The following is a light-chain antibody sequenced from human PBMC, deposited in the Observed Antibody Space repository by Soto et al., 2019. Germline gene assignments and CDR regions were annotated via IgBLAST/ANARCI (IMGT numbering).Light chain of an antibody. V-gene: IGLV1-44*01. Sequence: QSVLTQPPSASGTPGQWVTISCSGSSSNIGSNTVNWYQQLPGTAPKLLIYSDNQRPSGVPDRFSGSKSGTSASLAISGLQSEDEADYYCAAWDDSLNGAVFGGGTQLTVL. J-gene: IGLJ7*01. CDR3: AAWDDSLNGAV. CDR2: SDN. CDR1: SSNIGSNT.